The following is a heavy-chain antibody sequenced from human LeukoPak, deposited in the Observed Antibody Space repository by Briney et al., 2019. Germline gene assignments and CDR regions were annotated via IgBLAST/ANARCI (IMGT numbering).Heavy chain of an antibody. CDR2: IYHSGST. CDR3: ARRRVLSGSGEFDY. D-gene: IGHD3-10*01. CDR1: GGSISSSNW. Sequence: SGTLSLTCAVSGGSISSSNWWSWVRQPPGKGLEWIGEIYHSGSTNCNPSLKSRVTISVDKSKNQFSLKLSSVTAADTAVYYCARRRVLSGSGEFDYWGQGTLVTISS. V-gene: IGHV4-4*02. J-gene: IGHJ4*02.